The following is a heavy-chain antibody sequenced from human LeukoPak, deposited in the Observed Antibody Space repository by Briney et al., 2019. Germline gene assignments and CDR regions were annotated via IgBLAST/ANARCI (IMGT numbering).Heavy chain of an antibody. Sequence: PGGCLRLSCAASEFTVSTNYMSWVRQAPGKGLEWVSIIYSTVGEYYADSVKGRFTISRDNSKHTLYLQMNSLRGEDTAVYYCARGSDGWFAFDYWGQGILVTVSS. CDR3: ARGSDGWFAFDY. D-gene: IGHD6-19*01. V-gene: IGHV3-66*01. CDR2: IYSTVGE. J-gene: IGHJ4*02. CDR1: EFTVSTNY.